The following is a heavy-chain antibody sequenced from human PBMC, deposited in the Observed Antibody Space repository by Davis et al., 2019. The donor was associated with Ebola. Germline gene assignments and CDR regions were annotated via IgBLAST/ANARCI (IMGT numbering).Heavy chain of an antibody. CDR2: IFYIGSP. J-gene: IGHJ5*02. V-gene: IGHV4-59*01. D-gene: IGHD2/OR15-2a*01. CDR3: ARVVSSASDRRFDP. Sequence: GPLRPSCPAPGASIPSYFWSWPPQPQGKGLEWFGSIFYIGSPQYTPSLKSRVTISVDTSTNQLSLRMGTVTAADTAVYYCARVVSSASDRRFDPWGQGTLVTVSS. CDR1: GASIPSYF.